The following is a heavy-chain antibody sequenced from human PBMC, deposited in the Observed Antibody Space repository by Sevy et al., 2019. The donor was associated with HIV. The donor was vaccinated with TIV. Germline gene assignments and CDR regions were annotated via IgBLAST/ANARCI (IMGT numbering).Heavy chain of an antibody. CDR3: AREGEYCTNGVCYTLGYYGMDV. CDR1: GFTFSSYS. CDR2: ISSSSSYI. J-gene: IGHJ6*02. Sequence: GGSLRLSCAASGFTFSSYSMNWVRQAPGKGLEWVSSISSSSSYIYYADSMKGRFTISRDNAKNSLYLQMNSLRAEDTAVYYCAREGEYCTNGVCYTLGYYGMDVWGQGTTVTVSS. D-gene: IGHD2-8*01. V-gene: IGHV3-21*01.